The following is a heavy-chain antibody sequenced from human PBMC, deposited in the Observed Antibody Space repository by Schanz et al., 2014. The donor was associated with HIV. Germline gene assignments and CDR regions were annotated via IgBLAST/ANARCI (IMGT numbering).Heavy chain of an antibody. Sequence: QVQLQQWGAGLLKPSETLSLTCAVYGGSFSGYFWAWIRQPPGKGLEWIGKINHSGNTNYNPSLKSRVTISVDTFKNQFSLKMSSVTAADTAVYYCARSYYYDGSPLPLDSWGQGTLVTVSS. V-gene: IGHV4-34*01. CDR2: INHSGNT. CDR3: ARSYYYDGSPLPLDS. J-gene: IGHJ4*02. CDR1: GGSFSGYF. D-gene: IGHD3-22*01.